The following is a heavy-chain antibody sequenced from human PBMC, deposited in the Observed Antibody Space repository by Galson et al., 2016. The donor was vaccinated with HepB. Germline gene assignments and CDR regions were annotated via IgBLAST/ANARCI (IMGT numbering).Heavy chain of an antibody. CDR3: ARDPSWYTSGWYDF. V-gene: IGHV3-23*01. CDR2: LSGSGGST. D-gene: IGHD6-19*01. CDR1: GFTFSSHA. J-gene: IGHJ5*01. Sequence: SLRLSCAASGFTFSSHAMSWVRQAPGRGLEWVSCLSGSGGSTYYADSVKGRFTISRDNSKNTLYLQMNSLRAEDTAIYYCARDPSWYTSGWYDFWGQGAPVTVSS.